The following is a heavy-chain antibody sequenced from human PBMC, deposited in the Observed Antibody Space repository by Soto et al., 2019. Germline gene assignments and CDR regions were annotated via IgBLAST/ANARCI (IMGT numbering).Heavy chain of an antibody. CDR3: ARGGALSTSWYWGDGLDS. J-gene: IGHJ4*02. V-gene: IGHV1-69*06. D-gene: IGHD6-13*01. CDR2: IIPVFGTP. CDR1: GYSFSSHA. Sequence: QVQLEQSGSEVKKSGSSVKVSCKASGYSFSSHAVSWVRQAPGQGLAWMGGIIPVFGTPSYAQKFQGRVTISADKATNPSSLELRRLRSEDTAVYYCARGGALSTSWYWGDGLDSWGQGTQVTVSS.